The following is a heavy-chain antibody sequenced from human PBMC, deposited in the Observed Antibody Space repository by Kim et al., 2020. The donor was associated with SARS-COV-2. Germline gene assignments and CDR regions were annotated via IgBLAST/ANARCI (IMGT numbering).Heavy chain of an antibody. CDR3: ARDTRQLVGGLGY. D-gene: IGHD6-6*01. V-gene: IGHV1-2*02. J-gene: IGHJ4*02. Sequence: YAQKFQGRVTMTRDTSISTAYMELSRLRSDDTAVYYCARDTRQLVGGLGYWGQGTLVTVSS.